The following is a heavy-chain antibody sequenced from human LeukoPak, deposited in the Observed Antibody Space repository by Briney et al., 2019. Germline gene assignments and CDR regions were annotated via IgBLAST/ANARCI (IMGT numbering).Heavy chain of an antibody. D-gene: IGHD3-22*01. V-gene: IGHV4-34*01. Sequence: SETLSLTCAVYGGSFSGYYWSWIRQPPGKGLEWIGEINHSGSTNYNPSLKSRVTISVDTSKNQFSLKLSSVTATDTAVYYCARGPSSGYFNYWGQGTLVTVSS. J-gene: IGHJ4*02. CDR2: INHSGST. CDR1: GGSFSGYY. CDR3: ARGPSSGYFNY.